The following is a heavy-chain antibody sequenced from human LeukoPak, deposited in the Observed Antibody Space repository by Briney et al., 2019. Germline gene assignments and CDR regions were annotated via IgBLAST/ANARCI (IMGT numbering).Heavy chain of an antibody. CDR3: AKDRGRSGYYGLDV. J-gene: IGHJ6*02. V-gene: IGHV3-23*01. CDR2: ISYSGGTT. D-gene: IGHD3-10*01. CDR1: GFTFNTYA. Sequence: GGSLRLSCAASGFTFNTYAMSWVRQAPGKGLEGGSGISYSGGTTYYADSVKGRFTMSRDNSKNTLYLQMNSLRAEDTAVYYCAKDRGRSGYYGLDVWGLGTTVTVSS.